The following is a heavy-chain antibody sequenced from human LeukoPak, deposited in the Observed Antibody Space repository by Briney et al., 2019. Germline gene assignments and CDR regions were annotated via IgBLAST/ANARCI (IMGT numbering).Heavy chain of an antibody. CDR1: GFTFSSYG. V-gene: IGHV3-30*03. Sequence: GGSLRLSCAASGFTFSSYGMHWVRQAPGKGLEWVAVISYDGSNKYYADSVKGRFTISRDNSKNTLYLQMNSLRAEDTAVYYCAREGSTSEVPAKEKEYSSGWPYYYYGMDVWGQGTTVTVSS. J-gene: IGHJ6*02. D-gene: IGHD6-19*01. CDR3: AREGSTSEVPAKEKEYSSGWPYYYYGMDV. CDR2: ISYDGSNK.